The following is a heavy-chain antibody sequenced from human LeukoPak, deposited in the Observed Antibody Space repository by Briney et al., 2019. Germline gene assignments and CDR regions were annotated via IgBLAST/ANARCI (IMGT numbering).Heavy chain of an antibody. J-gene: IGHJ4*02. CDR1: GFTFDDYA. D-gene: IGHD4-17*01. CDR2: ISWNSGSI. Sequence: GGSLRLSCAASGFTFDDYAMHWVRQAPGKGLEWVSGISWNSGSIGCADSVKGRFTISRDNAKNSLYLQMNSLRAEATALYYCAKEIERYGDYARGAFDYWGQGTLVTVSS. CDR3: AKEIERYGDYARGAFDY. V-gene: IGHV3-9*01.